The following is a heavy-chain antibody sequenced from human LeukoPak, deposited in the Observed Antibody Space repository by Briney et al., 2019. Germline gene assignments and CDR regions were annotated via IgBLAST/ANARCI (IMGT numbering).Heavy chain of an antibody. CDR3: ARAEGYRNYVLYNWFDP. CDR1: GYTFTGYY. J-gene: IGHJ5*02. V-gene: IGHV1-2*04. CDR2: INPNSGGT. D-gene: IGHD4-11*01. Sequence: GASVKVSCKASGYTFTGYYMHWVRQAPGQGLEWMGWINPNSGGTNYAQKFQGWVTMTRDTSISTAYMELSRLKSDDTAVYYCARAEGYRNYVLYNWFDPWGQGTLVTVSS.